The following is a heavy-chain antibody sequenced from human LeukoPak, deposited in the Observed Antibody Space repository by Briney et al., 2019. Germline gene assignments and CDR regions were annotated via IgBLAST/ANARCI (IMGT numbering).Heavy chain of an antibody. CDR2: FDPEDGET. J-gene: IGHJ6*02. CDR1: GYTLTELS. V-gene: IGHV1-24*01. CDR3: AMHDYGDYRLYGMDV. D-gene: IGHD4-17*01. Sequence: ASVKVSCKVSGYTLTELSMHWVRQAPGKGLEWMGGFDPEDGETIYAQKFQGRVTMAEDTSTDTAYMELSSLRSEDTAVYYCAMHDYGDYRLYGMDVWGQGTTVTVSS.